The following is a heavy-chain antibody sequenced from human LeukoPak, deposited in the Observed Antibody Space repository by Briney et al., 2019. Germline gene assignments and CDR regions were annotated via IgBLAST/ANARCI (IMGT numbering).Heavy chain of an antibody. CDR1: GFTFSSYG. CDR2: IWYDGSNK. V-gene: IGHV3-33*01. D-gene: IGHD1-26*01. Sequence: PGRSLRLSCAASGFTFSSYGMHWVRQAPGKGLEWVAVIWYDGSNKYYADSVKGRFTISRDNSKNTLYLQMNSLRAEDTAVYYCARGGPWELPLDYWGQGTLVTVSS. J-gene: IGHJ4*02. CDR3: ARGGPWELPLDY.